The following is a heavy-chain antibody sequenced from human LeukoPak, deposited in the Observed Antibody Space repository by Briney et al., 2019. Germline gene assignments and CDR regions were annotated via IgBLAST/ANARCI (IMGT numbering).Heavy chain of an antibody. V-gene: IGHV3-30*18. CDR3: AKDRCTNGVCYTFDY. D-gene: IGHD2-8*01. J-gene: IGHJ4*02. CDR1: GFTFSSYA. CDR2: ISYDGSNK. Sequence: PGGSLRLSCAASGFTFSSYAMSWVRQAPGKGLEWVAVISYDGSNKYYADSVEGRFTISRDNSKNTLYLQMNSLRAEDTAVYYCAKDRCTNGVCYTFDYWGQGTLVTVSS.